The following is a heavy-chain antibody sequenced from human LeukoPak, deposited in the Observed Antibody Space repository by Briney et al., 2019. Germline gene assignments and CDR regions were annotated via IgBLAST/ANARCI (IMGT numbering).Heavy chain of an antibody. D-gene: IGHD2-15*01. J-gene: IGHJ4*02. CDR1: GGSISSYY. Sequence: PSETLSLTCTVSGGSISSYYWSWIRQPPGKGLEWIGYIYYSGSTNYNPSLKSRVTISVDTSKNQFSLKLSSVTAADTAVYYCARVVVPSPRGGVAFFDYWGQGTLVTVSS. V-gene: IGHV4-59*01. CDR3: ARVVVPSPRGGVAFFDY. CDR2: IYYSGST.